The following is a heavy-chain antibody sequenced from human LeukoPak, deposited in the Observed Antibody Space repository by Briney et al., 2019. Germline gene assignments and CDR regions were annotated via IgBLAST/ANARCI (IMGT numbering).Heavy chain of an antibody. CDR1: GFTFSSYG. Sequence: PGGSLRLSCAASGFTFSSYGMHWVRQAPGKGLEWVSVIYSGGSTYYADSVKGRFTISRDNSKNTLYLQMNSLRAEDTAVYYCARGPSGTHLFDYWGQGTLVTVSS. V-gene: IGHV3-53*01. CDR2: IYSGGST. CDR3: ARGPSGTHLFDY. J-gene: IGHJ4*02. D-gene: IGHD3-10*01.